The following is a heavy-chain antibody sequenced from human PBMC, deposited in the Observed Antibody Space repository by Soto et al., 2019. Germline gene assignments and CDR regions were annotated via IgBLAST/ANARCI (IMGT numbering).Heavy chain of an antibody. V-gene: IGHV4-4*09. Sequence: SETLSLTCTVSGASISSFCWTWIRQPPGQGLEWIGYICTGGTTKYNPSLKSRVTMSVDTSKTQFSLKLTSVTAADTAVYYCARVGSKSFYYATDVWGQGTTVTVS. J-gene: IGHJ6*02. D-gene: IGHD4-4*01. CDR3: ARVGSKSFYYATDV. CDR1: GASISSFC. CDR2: ICTGGTT.